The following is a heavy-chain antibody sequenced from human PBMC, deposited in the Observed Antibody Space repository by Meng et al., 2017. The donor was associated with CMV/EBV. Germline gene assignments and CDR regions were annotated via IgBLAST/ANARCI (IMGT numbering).Heavy chain of an antibody. J-gene: IGHJ4*02. D-gene: IGHD6-19*01. Sequence: GESLKISCADSRFTFSSYSMNWVRQAPGKGLEWVSSISSSSSYIYYADSVKGRFTISRANAKNSLYLQMNSLRAEDTAVYYCARASAEVAIAVAGRVSFDYWGQGTLVTVSS. CDR3: ARASAEVAIAVAGRVSFDY. CDR1: RFTFSSYS. CDR2: ISSSSSYI. V-gene: IGHV3-21*01.